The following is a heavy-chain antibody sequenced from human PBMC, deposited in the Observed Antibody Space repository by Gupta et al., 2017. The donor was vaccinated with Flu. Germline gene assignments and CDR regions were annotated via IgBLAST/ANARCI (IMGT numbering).Heavy chain of an antibody. Sequence: MHCVRQAPGKGLEWVAVISYDGSNDYYADSVKGRFTISRDNSKNTLYLQMNSLGPEDTAVYYCAKDQGKGYGSGSYGFDYWGQGTLVTVSS. V-gene: IGHV3-30*18. CDR2: ISYDGSND. J-gene: IGHJ4*02. CDR3: AKDQGKGYGSGSYGFDY. D-gene: IGHD3-10*01.